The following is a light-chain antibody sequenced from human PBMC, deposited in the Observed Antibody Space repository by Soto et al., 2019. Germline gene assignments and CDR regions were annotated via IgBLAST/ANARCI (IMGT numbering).Light chain of an antibody. V-gene: IGKV1-39*01. J-gene: IGKJ1*01. Sequence: DNQMTQSPSSLSAAVGDRVTITCRASQSITHYLNWYQQQPGRAPKLLIFAASSLQSGVPSRFGGSGSGTYFTLTISSLQPEDFATYYCQQTYNIPRTFGQGTKVEIK. CDR2: AAS. CDR1: QSITHY. CDR3: QQTYNIPRT.